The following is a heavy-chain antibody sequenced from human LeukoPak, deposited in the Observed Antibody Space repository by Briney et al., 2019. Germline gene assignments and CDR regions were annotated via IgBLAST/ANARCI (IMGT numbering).Heavy chain of an antibody. V-gene: IGHV3-13*04. CDR2: FDTAGGT. Sequence: PGGSLRLSCAASGFTFSSYAMSWVRQVPGKGLEWISGFDTAGGTYYAGSVKGRFTISRDNARNSLFLQMNSLRAGDTAVYYCARAPVPFFYYGMDVWGQGTTVIVSS. CDR1: GFTFSSYA. J-gene: IGHJ6*02. D-gene: IGHD6-6*01. CDR3: ARAPVPFFYYGMDV.